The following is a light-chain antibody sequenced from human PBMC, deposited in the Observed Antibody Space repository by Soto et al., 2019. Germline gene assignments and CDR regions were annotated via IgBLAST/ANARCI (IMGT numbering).Light chain of an antibody. CDR1: HSISNY. CDR3: QKYNSAPWT. J-gene: IGKJ1*01. CDR2: VAS. V-gene: IGKV1-27*01. Sequence: DIQMTQSPSSLSASVGDRVTITCRASHSISNYLAWYQQQPGKVPKLLIYVASTLQSGDPSRFSGSGSGTDFTLTISSLQPEDVATYYCQKYNSAPWTFGQGTKVEIK.